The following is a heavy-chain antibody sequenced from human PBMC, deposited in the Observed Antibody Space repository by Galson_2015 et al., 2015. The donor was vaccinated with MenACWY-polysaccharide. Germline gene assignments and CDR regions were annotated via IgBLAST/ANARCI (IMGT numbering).Heavy chain of an antibody. CDR3: ARDLSSSILNMWFDP. J-gene: IGHJ5*02. V-gene: IGHV3-11*01. Sequence: SLRLSCAASGFTFSDYYMTWIRQTPGKGLEWVSYISGSGSTTYYADSVKGRFTISRDNAKNSLYLQMNSLRAEDTAVYYCARDLSSSILNMWFDPWGQGTLVTVSS. CDR1: GFTFSDYY. D-gene: IGHD2-2*01. CDR2: ISGSGSTT.